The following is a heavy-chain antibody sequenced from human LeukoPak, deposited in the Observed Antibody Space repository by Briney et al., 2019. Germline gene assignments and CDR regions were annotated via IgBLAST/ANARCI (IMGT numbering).Heavy chain of an antibody. CDR3: ARELWPGDY. V-gene: IGHV3-7*01. Sequence: GGSLRLSCTASGFTFSDYWVGWVRQAPGKGLEWVADIERDGSVRNYVDSVKGRFTISRDNAKKTLYLQMNSLRVEDTGVYYCARELWPGDYWGQGTLVTVSS. CDR2: IERDGSVR. J-gene: IGHJ4*02. CDR1: GFTFSDYW. D-gene: IGHD3-16*01.